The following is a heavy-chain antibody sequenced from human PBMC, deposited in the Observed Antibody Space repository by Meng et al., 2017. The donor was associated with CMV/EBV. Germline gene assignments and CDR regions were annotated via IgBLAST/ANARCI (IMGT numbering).Heavy chain of an antibody. D-gene: IGHD3-16*01. CDR1: GDSINNYN. Sequence: QVQIQEAGPGLVKPSETLSRTCIFSGDSINNYNWNWVRQPAGQGLEWIGLIQVIGHTVYNPSLKSRVTVSLDASKSQFSLTLNSVTAADTATYYCAGSRPGGGACDYWGQGILVTVSS. V-gene: IGHV4-4*07. J-gene: IGHJ4*02. CDR3: AGSRPGGGACDY. CDR2: IQVIGHT.